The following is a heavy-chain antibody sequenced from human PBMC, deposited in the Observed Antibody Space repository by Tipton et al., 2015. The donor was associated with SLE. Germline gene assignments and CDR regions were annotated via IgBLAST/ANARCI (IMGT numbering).Heavy chain of an antibody. CDR2: INHSGST. CDR1: GGSFSGYY. CDR3: ARGPGIERNYYYYYYMDV. Sequence: QLVQSGGGLVQPGGSLRLSCAVYGGSFSGYYWSWIRQTPGKGLEWIGEINHSGSTNYNPSLKSRVTISVDTSKNQFSLKLGSVTAADTAMYYCARGPGIERNYYYYYYMDVWGKGTTVTVSS. D-gene: IGHD3-10*01. J-gene: IGHJ6*03. V-gene: IGHV4-34*01.